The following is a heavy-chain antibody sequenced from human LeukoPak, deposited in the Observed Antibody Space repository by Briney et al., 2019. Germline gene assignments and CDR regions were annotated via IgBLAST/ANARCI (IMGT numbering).Heavy chain of an antibody. J-gene: IGHJ5*02. V-gene: IGHV1-8*01. CDR1: GYTFTSYD. D-gene: IGHD2-21*02. Sequence: ASVKVSCKASGYTFTSYDINWVRQATGQGLEWMGWVNPNSGNTGYAQKFQGRVTMTRNTSISTAYMELSSLRSEDTAVYYCARGREYCGGDCYSFDPWGQGTLVTVSS. CDR2: VNPNSGNT. CDR3: ARGREYCGGDCYSFDP.